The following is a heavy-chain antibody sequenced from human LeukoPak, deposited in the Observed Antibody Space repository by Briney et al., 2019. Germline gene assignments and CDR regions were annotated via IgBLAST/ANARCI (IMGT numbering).Heavy chain of an antibody. Sequence: PSQTLSLTCTVSGGSISTGTYYWNWIRQPAGKGLEWIGRIYSTGSTNYNPSLKSRVTISVDTSKNQFSLRLSSVTAADTAVYYCARVTTGGYYNCWGQGTLVTVS. J-gene: IGHJ4*02. CDR1: GGSISTGTYY. CDR3: ARVTTGGYYNC. V-gene: IGHV4-61*02. D-gene: IGHD3-22*01. CDR2: IYSTGST.